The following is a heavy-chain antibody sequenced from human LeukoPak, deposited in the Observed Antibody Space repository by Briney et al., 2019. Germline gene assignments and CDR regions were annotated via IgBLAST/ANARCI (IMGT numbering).Heavy chain of an antibody. Sequence: SETLSLTCAVYGGSFSGYYWSWIRQPPGKGLEWIGEINHSGSTNYNPSLKSRVTISVDTSKNQFSLKLSSVTAADTGVYYCARDRDRDYYDSGNWFDPWGQGTLVTVSS. D-gene: IGHD3-22*01. V-gene: IGHV4-34*01. CDR2: INHSGST. CDR1: GGSFSGYY. CDR3: ARDRDRDYYDSGNWFDP. J-gene: IGHJ5*02.